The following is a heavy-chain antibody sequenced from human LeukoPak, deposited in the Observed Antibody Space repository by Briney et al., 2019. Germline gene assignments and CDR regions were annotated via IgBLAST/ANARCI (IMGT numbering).Heavy chain of an antibody. J-gene: IGHJ4*02. CDR2: IYYSGST. V-gene: IGHV4-31*03. CDR1: GGSISSAGYY. D-gene: IGHD3-22*01. CDR3: ARASYYYDSSGYYYFDY. Sequence: SQTLSLTCTVSGGSISSAGYYWSWIRLHPGKGLVCIGYIYYSGSTYYNPSLKSRVTISVDTSKNQFSLKLSSVTAADTAVYYCARASYYYDSSGYYYFDYWGQGTLVTVSS.